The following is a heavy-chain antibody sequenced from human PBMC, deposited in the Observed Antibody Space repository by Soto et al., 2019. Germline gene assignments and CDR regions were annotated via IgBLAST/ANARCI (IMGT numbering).Heavy chain of an antibody. V-gene: IGHV1-3*01. Sequence: ASVKVSCKASGNTFTSYAMHWVRQAPGQRLEWMGWINAGNGNTKYSQKFQGRVTITRDTSASTAYMELSSLRSEDTAVYYCAKVFSSGWYFDYWGQGTQVTVSS. D-gene: IGHD6-19*01. CDR2: INAGNGNT. J-gene: IGHJ4*02. CDR3: AKVFSSGWYFDY. CDR1: GNTFTSYA.